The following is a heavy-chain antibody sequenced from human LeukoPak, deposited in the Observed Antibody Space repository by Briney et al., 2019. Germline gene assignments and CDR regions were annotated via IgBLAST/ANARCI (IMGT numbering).Heavy chain of an antibody. CDR1: GGSISSSSYY. CDR3: ASSKKTSFGP. V-gene: IGHV4-39*01. D-gene: IGHD1/OR15-1a*01. Sequence: SETLSLTCTVSGGSISSSSYYWGWIRQPPGKGLEWIGSIYYSGSTYYNPSLKSRVTISVDTSKNQISLKLSSVTAADTAVYYCASSKKTSFGPWGQGTLVTVSS. J-gene: IGHJ5*02. CDR2: IYYSGST.